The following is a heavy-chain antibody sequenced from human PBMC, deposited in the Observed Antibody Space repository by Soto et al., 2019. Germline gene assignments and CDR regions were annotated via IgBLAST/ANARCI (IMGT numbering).Heavy chain of an antibody. V-gene: IGHV3-33*01. CDR2: IWYDGSNK. Sequence: QVQLVESVGGVVQPGRSLRLSCAASGFTFSSYGMHWVRQAPGKGLEWVAVIWYDGSNKYYADSVKGRFTISRDNSKNTLYLQMNSLRAEDTAVYYCARDSRGLTIFGVVIGGYFDLWGRGTLVTVSS. J-gene: IGHJ2*01. CDR1: GFTFSSYG. CDR3: ARDSRGLTIFGVVIGGYFDL. D-gene: IGHD3-3*01.